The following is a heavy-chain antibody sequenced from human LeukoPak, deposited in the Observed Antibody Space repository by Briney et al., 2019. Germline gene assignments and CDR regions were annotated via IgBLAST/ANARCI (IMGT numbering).Heavy chain of an antibody. V-gene: IGHV3-21*01. D-gene: IGHD3-10*01. CDR1: GFTFSSYS. CDR2: TSSNSSYI. J-gene: IGHJ4*02. Sequence: GGSLRLSCAASGFTFSSYSMNWVRQAPGKGLEWVSSTSSNSSYIYYADSVKGRFTISRDNAKNSLYLQMNSLRAEDTAVYYCARQIDYYGSGSLPDYWGQGTLVTVSS. CDR3: ARQIDYYGSGSLPDY.